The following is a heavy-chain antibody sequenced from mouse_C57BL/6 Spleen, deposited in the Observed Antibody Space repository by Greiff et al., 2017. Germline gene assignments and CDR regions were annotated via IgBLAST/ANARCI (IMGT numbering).Heavy chain of an antibody. CDR1: GYTFTSYW. CDR3: ARTSYGYDAMDY. CDR2: IYPSDSET. Sequence: QVQLQQSGAELVRPGSSVKLSCKASGYTFTSYWMDWVKQRPGQGLEWIGNIYPSDSETHYNQKFKDKATLTVDKSSSTAYMQLSSLTSEDSAVYYCARTSYGYDAMDYWGQGTSVTVSS. D-gene: IGHD2-10*01. J-gene: IGHJ4*01. V-gene: IGHV1-61*01.